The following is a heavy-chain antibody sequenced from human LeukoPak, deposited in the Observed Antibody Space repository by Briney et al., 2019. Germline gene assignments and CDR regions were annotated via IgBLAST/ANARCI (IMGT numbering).Heavy chain of an antibody. CDR2: INGDGTTT. CDR3: ARGTALQDY. D-gene: IGHD2/OR15-2a*01. J-gene: IGHJ4*02. V-gene: IGHV3-74*01. Sequence: GGSLRLSCAASGFTFSPYWMHWVRHAPGKGLVWVSHINGDGTTTTYADSVKGRFTISRDNAQNTLYLQMNSLRAEDTAVYYCARGTALQDYGGQGTLVTVS. CDR1: GFTFSPYW.